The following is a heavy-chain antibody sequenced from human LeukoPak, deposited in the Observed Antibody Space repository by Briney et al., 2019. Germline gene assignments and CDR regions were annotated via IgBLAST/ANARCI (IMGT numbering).Heavy chain of an antibody. CDR2: ISYDGSNK. CDR1: GFTFSSYA. V-gene: IGHV3-30-3*01. D-gene: IGHD3-3*01. Sequence: PGGSLRLSCAASGFTFSSYAMHWVRQAPGKGLEWVAVISYDGSNKYYADSVKGRFTISRDNSKNTLYLQMNSLRAEDTAVYYCARSDRIFGVVSSLDYWGQGTLVTVSS. J-gene: IGHJ4*02. CDR3: ARSDRIFGVVSSLDY.